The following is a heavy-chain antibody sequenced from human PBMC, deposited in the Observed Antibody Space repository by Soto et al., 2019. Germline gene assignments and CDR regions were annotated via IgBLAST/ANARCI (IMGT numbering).Heavy chain of an antibody. CDR3: ATSTRPGIAVAGTHFDY. Sequence: QVQLVQSGAEVKKPGSSVKVSCKASGGTFSSYAISWVRQAPGQGLEWMGGIIPIFGTANYAQKFQGRVTITADESTSTAYRELSSLRSEDTAVYYCATSTRPGIAVAGTHFDYWGQGTLVTVSS. CDR1: GGTFSSYA. J-gene: IGHJ4*02. D-gene: IGHD6-19*01. V-gene: IGHV1-69*01. CDR2: IIPIFGTA.